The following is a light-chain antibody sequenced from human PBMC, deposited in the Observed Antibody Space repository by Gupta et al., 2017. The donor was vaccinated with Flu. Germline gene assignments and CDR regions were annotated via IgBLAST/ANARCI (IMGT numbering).Light chain of an antibody. CDR3: QNYNIAPRT. J-gene: IGKJ1*01. CDR2: AAS. Sequence: PASLSASVGDRVTSTCRASQDIINYLAWFQQKPGQVPKRLIYAASTLQSGVPSRFSGSGSGTDFALTISSLQSEDVATYYCQNYNIAPRTFGQGTKVEIK. CDR1: QDIINY. V-gene: IGKV1-27*01.